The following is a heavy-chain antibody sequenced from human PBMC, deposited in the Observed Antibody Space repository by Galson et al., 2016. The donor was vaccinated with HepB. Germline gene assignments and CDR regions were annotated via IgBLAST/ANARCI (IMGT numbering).Heavy chain of an antibody. Sequence: CAISGDSVSNNTAAWNWIRQSPSRGLEWLGRTYYRSKWYNDYAESVKSRITINPDTSKNQFSLQLNSVTPEDTAVYYCARDGYTSGWHGAFEIWGQGTMVTVSS. D-gene: IGHD6-19*01. CDR1: GDSVSNNTAA. CDR2: TYYRSKWYN. CDR3: ARDGYTSGWHGAFEI. J-gene: IGHJ3*02. V-gene: IGHV6-1*01.